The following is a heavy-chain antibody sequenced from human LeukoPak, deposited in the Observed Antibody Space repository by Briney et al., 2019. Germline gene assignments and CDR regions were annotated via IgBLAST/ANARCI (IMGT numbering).Heavy chain of an antibody. Sequence: GGSLRPSCAASGFTFSSYAMSWVRQAPGKGLEWVSAISGSGGSTYYADSVKGRFTISRDNSKNTLYLQMNSLRAEDTAIYYCAKDQAVGAVYWFFDLWGRGTLVTVSS. V-gene: IGHV3-23*01. CDR3: AKDQAVGAVYWFFDL. CDR1: GFTFSSYA. D-gene: IGHD6-19*01. J-gene: IGHJ2*01. CDR2: ISGSGGST.